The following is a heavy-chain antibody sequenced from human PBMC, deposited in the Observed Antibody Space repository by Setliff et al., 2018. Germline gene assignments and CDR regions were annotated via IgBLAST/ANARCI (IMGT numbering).Heavy chain of an antibody. V-gene: IGHV4-39*07. Sequence: PSETLSLTCTVSDDSFTSSRYYWSWIRQSPGRGLEWIGEINDRGSTHYNPSLESRVTISLDAPKNQFSLKLTSVTAADTAVYYCARTGTTYYYSCMDVWGKGTTVTVSS. CDR2: INDRGST. J-gene: IGHJ6*03. CDR3: ARTGTTYYYSCMDV. D-gene: IGHD3-22*01. CDR1: DDSFTSSRYY.